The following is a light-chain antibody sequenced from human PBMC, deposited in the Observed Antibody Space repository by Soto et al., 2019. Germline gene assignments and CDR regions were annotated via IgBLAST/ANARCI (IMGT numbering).Light chain of an antibody. CDR1: QVINSY. Sequence: DIPLTQSPPFLSASVGDRVTITCRASQVINSYLAWYQQIPGKAPKLLIYAASTLQSGVPSRFSGGGSGTDFTLTISSLQPEDFATYYCQQLNSYPLTFGGGTKVEIK. V-gene: IGKV1-9*01. J-gene: IGKJ4*01. CDR3: QQLNSYPLT. CDR2: AAS.